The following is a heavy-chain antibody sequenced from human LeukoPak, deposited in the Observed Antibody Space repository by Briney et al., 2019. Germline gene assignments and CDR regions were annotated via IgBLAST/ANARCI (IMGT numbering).Heavy chain of an antibody. CDR2: VCGGGDYT. D-gene: IGHD2-21*02. CDR3: VRMTASDF. CDR1: GFTFTSYV. Sequence: GEYLRLSCAASGFTFTSYVMSWVRQAPGKGLEWVASVCGGGDYTYYSDPVKGRFTISRDNSENTVYLQMKSLRAEDTAVYYCVRMTASDFWGQGDLVTVSS. V-gene: IGHV3-23*01. J-gene: IGHJ4*02.